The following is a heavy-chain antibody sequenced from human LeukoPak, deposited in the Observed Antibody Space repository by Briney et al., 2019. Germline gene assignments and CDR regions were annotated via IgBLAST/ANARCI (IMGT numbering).Heavy chain of an antibody. CDR3: ARDGFGTGSN. CDR2: IKQDGSEK. V-gene: IGHV3-7*03. J-gene: IGHJ4*02. D-gene: IGHD3-16*01. Sequence: PGGSLRLSCAGSGLTFSNYWMDWVRQAPGKGLEWVANIKQDGSEKNYVDSVKGRFIISRDNAKNSLYLQMNTLRADDTPVYYCARDGFGTGSNWGQGTLVTVSS. CDR1: GLTFSNYW.